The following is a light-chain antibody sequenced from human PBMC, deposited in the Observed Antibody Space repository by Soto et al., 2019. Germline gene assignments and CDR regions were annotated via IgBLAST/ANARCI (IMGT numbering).Light chain of an antibody. Sequence: QSVLTQPSSVSGSPGQSVTISCTGTISDVGGYNYVSWYQQHPGKAPKLMIYDVSKRSSGVPDRFSGSKSGNTASLTISGLQAEDEADYYCCSYAGSYKGYVFGTGTKVTVL. CDR2: DVS. J-gene: IGLJ1*01. CDR1: ISDVGGYNY. V-gene: IGLV2-11*01. CDR3: CSYAGSYKGYV.